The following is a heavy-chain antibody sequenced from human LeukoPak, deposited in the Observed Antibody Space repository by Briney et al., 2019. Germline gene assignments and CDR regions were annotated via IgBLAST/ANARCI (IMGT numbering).Heavy chain of an antibody. CDR3: ARRGTYLGFDP. Sequence: PSETLSLTCTVSGGSISSSSYYWGWIRQPPGKGLEWIGSIYYSGSTYYNPSLKSRVTISVDTSKNQFSLKLSSVTAADTAVYYCARRGTYLGFDPWGQGTLVTVSS. V-gene: IGHV4-39*01. D-gene: IGHD1-7*01. CDR2: IYYSGST. CDR1: GGSISSSSYY. J-gene: IGHJ5*02.